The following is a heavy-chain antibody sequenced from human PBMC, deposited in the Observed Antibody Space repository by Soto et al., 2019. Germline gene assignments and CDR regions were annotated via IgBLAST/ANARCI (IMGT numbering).Heavy chain of an antibody. Sequence: AGSLRLSCEASGFTFSSYCMSWVRQAPGKGLEWVANIKQDGSEKYYVDSVKGRFTISRDNAKNSLYLQMNSLRAEDTAVYYCARDRYCSGGRCSYYYYGMDVWGQGNTVTV. CDR3: ARDRYCSGGRCSYYYYGMDV. D-gene: IGHD2-15*01. CDR2: IKQDGSEK. J-gene: IGHJ6*02. CDR1: GFTFSSYC. V-gene: IGHV3-7*04.